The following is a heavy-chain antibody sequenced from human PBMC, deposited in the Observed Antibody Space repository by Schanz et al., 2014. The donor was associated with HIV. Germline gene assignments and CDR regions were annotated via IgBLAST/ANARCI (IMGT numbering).Heavy chain of an antibody. CDR3: ARLLVTPFSYNYGLDV. CDR1: GFAFKTYA. J-gene: IGHJ6*02. Sequence: EGQLLESGGGLVRPGGSLTLSCATSGFAFKTYAMNWVRQAPGKGLEWVSHISTSGGSTYYADSVKGRFTISRDNSLDTVYLQMNSLGAEDTAVYYCARLLVTPFSYNYGLDVWGQGTTVTVSS. V-gene: IGHV3-23*01. CDR2: ISTSGGST. D-gene: IGHD2-21*02.